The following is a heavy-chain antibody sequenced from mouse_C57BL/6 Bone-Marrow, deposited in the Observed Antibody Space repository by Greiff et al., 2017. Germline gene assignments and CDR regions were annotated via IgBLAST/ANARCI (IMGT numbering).Heavy chain of an antibody. D-gene: IGHD2-12*01. J-gene: IGHJ1*03. CDR3: ARPTTGWYVDV. CDR1: GYTFTSYW. V-gene: IGHV1-52*01. CDR2: IDPSDSET. Sequence: VQLQQPGAELVRPGSSVKLSCKASGYTFTSYWMHWVKQRPIQGLEWIGNIDPSDSETHYNQKFKDKATLTVDKSSSTAYMQLSSLTSEDSAVYYCARPTTGWYVDVWGTGTTVTVSS.